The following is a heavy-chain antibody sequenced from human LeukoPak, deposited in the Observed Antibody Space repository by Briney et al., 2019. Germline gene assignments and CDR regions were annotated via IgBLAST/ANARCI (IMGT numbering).Heavy chain of an antibody. CDR3: ARGDCSSTSCYEEGMFDY. J-gene: IGHJ4*02. D-gene: IGHD2-2*01. CDR2: IYYSGST. V-gene: IGHV4-59*01. Sequence: SETLSLTCTVSGGSISSYYWSWIRQPPGKGLEWIGYIYYSGSTNYNPSLKSRVTISVDTSKNQFSLKLSSVTAADTAVYYCARGDCSSTSCYEEGMFDYWGQGTLVTVSS. CDR1: GGSISSYY.